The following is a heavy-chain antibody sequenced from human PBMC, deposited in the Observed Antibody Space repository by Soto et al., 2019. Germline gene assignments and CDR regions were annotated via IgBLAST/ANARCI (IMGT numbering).Heavy chain of an antibody. D-gene: IGHD3-10*01. CDR2: ISRSSTGI. Sequence: EVQLVESGGGLVQPGGSLRLSCAASGFTFSLYSMSWVRQAPGKGLEWVSYISRSSTGIHYADSVKGRFTISRDDVTNSMKLKMNSLRDGDTAVYYCARAVTWGLDVWGQGTTVSISS. V-gene: IGHV3-48*02. CDR3: ARAVTWGLDV. J-gene: IGHJ6*01. CDR1: GFTFSLYS.